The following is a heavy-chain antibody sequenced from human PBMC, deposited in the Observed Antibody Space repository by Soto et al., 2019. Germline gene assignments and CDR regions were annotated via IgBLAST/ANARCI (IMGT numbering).Heavy chain of an antibody. Sequence: ASETLSLTCTVSGGSISSGDYYWSWIRQPPGKGLEWIGYIYYSGSTYYNPSLKSRVTISVDTSKNQFSLKLSSVTAADTAVYYCARLTYYYDSSGYKWGQGTLVTVSS. CDR1: GGSISSGDYY. J-gene: IGHJ4*02. V-gene: IGHV4-30-4*01. D-gene: IGHD3-22*01. CDR3: ARLTYYYDSSGYK. CDR2: IYYSGST.